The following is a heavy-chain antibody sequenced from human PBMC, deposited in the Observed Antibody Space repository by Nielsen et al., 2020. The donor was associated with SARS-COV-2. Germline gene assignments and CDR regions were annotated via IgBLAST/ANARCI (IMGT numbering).Heavy chain of an antibody. V-gene: IGHV3-30*02. CDR3: TKGAQLGDY. J-gene: IGHJ4*02. Sequence: GGSLRLSCAASGFTFSSYDMHWVRQAPGKGLEWVTFISYDGSIRYYADSVKGRFTISTDISKNTLFLQMNSLRSEDTAVYYCTKGAQLGDYWGQGTLVTVSS. CDR2: ISYDGSIR. CDR1: GFTFSSYD. D-gene: IGHD3-16*01.